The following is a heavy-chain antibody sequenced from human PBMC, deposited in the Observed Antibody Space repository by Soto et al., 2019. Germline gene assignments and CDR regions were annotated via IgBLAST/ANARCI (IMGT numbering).Heavy chain of an antibody. J-gene: IGHJ4*02. V-gene: IGHV2-26*01. CDR1: GFSLSNARMG. CDR2: IFSNDAK. D-gene: IGHD2-15*01. CDR3: ARTVGYCSGGSCDSVDY. Sequence: QVTLKESGQVLVKPTEPLTLTCTVSGFSLSNARMGVSWIRQPPGKALEWVAHIFSNDAKSYSTSLKSRLTIPKDTSKSQVVLTMTNMVPVDTATYYCARTVGYCSGGSCDSVDYWGQGTLVTVSS.